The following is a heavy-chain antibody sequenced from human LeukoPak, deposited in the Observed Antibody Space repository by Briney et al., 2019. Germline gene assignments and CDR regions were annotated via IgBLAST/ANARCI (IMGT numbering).Heavy chain of an antibody. CDR1: GFTFNNYA. CDR3: AKVSGETSGWLYRFFDY. CDR2: ISGSGGTT. D-gene: IGHD6-19*01. V-gene: IGHV3-23*01. Sequence: GGSLRLSCAASGFTFNNYAMTWVRQAPGKGLEWVSAISGSGGTTSYADSVKGRFTISRDNSKNTLYLQMNSLRAEDTAVYYCAKVSGETSGWLYRFFDYWGQGTLVTVSS. J-gene: IGHJ4*02.